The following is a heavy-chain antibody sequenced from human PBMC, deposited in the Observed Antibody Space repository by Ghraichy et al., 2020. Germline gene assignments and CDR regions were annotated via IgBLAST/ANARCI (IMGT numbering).Heavy chain of an antibody. J-gene: IGHJ4*02. Sequence: GRSLRLSCAASGFTFSSYAMHWVRQAPGKGLEWVALISYDATNKYYADSVKGRFTISRDNSKNTLYLQMNSLRAEDTAVYYCAKDRYSGHDPYDYWGQGTLVTVSS. V-gene: IGHV3-30*18. CDR3: AKDRYSGHDPYDY. CDR2: ISYDATNK. CDR1: GFTFSSYA. D-gene: IGHD5-12*01.